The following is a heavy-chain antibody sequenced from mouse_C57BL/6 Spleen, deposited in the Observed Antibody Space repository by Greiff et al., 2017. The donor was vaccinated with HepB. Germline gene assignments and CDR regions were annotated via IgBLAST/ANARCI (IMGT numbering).Heavy chain of an antibody. CDR2: ISSGGDYI. CDR1: GFTFSSYA. CDR3: TRHYDYGGFAY. V-gene: IGHV5-9-1*02. Sequence: EVKLVESGEGLVKPGGSLKLSCAASGFTFSSYAMSWVRQTPEKRLEWVAYISSGGDYIYYADTVKGRFTISRDNARNTLYLQMSSLKSEDTAMYYCTRHYDYGGFAYWGQGTLVTVSA. J-gene: IGHJ3*01. D-gene: IGHD2-4*01.